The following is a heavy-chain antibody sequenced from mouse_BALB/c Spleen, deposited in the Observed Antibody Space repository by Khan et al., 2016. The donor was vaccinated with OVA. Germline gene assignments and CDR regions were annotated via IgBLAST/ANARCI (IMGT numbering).Heavy chain of an antibody. D-gene: IGHD1-1*01. Sequence: QLEESGPGLVKPSQSLSLTCTVTGYSITSGYAWNWIRQSPGNKLEWMGYISYSGGTSYNPSLKSRISITRDTAKNQLFLQLNSVTTEDTATYYSERGNYYEYYIDNWGQGTTLTVSS. CDR2: ISYSGGT. CDR1: GYSITSGYA. J-gene: IGHJ2*01. CDR3: ERGNYYEYYIDN. V-gene: IGHV3-2*02.